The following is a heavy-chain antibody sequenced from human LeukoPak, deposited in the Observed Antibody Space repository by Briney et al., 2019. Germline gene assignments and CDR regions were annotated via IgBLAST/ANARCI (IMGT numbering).Heavy chain of an antibody. D-gene: IGHD3-9*01. V-gene: IGHV3-21*01. CDR2: ISSSGTYV. CDR3: ARASSKQLAGYLPDGFDI. J-gene: IGHJ3*02. CDR1: GFIVSSNY. Sequence: GGSLRLSCAASGFIVSSNYMNWVRQAPGKGLEWVSSISSSGTYVYYADSVKGRFTISRDNAKNSLSLQMNSLRADDAAVYYCARASSKQLAGYLPDGFDIWGQGTMVTVSS.